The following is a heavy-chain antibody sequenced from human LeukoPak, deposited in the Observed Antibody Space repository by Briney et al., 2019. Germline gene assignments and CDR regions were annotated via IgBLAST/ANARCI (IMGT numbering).Heavy chain of an antibody. Sequence: SEALSLTCAVYSGSFSGYYWSWIRQPPGKGLEWIGEINHSGSTNYNPSLKSRVTISVDTSKNQFSLKLSSVTAADTAVYYCARRVEMATIWVHTRPQYYLDYWGQGTLVTVSS. J-gene: IGHJ4*02. V-gene: IGHV4-34*01. CDR3: ARRVEMATIWVHTRPQYYLDY. D-gene: IGHD5-12*01. CDR2: INHSGST. CDR1: SGSFSGYY.